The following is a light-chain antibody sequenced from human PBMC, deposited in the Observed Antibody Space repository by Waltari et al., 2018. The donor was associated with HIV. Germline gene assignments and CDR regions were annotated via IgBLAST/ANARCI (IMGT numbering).Light chain of an antibody. Sequence: QSVLTQPPSVSGAPGQRVTISCTGSSSNIGAGSDVHWYQQLPGTAPKLVIYANDNRPAGGPARFAGSKSGTSDSLAITGLQAEDDADYYCQSYDSALSGSVFGGGTKLTVL. CDR3: QSYDSALSGSV. J-gene: IGLJ2*01. CDR2: AND. V-gene: IGLV1-40*01. CDR1: SSNIGAGSD.